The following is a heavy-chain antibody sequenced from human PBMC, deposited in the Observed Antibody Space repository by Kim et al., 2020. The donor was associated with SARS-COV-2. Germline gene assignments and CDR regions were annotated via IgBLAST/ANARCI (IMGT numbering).Heavy chain of an antibody. D-gene: IGHD3-22*01. CDR2: INHSGST. CDR3: ASVDSSGYYPDAFDI. V-gene: IGHV4-34*01. CDR1: GGSFSGYY. Sequence: SETLSLTCAVYGGSFSGYYWSWIRQPPGKGLEWIGEINHSGSTNYNPSLKSRVTISVDTSKNQFSLKLSSVTAADTAVYYCASVDSSGYYPDAFDIWGQGTMVTVSS. J-gene: IGHJ3*02.